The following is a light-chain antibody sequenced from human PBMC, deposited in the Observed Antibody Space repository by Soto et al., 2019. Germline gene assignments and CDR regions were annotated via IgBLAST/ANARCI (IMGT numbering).Light chain of an antibody. CDR1: QSVRSN. V-gene: IGKV3-15*01. Sequence: EIVMTQSPGTLSLSPGERATLSCRASQSVRSNLAWYQQIPGQAPRLLIYGAFTRATGIPARFSGSGSGTEFTLAISSLQSEDFAVYYCQQYNDWPQTFGLRTKVEIK. J-gene: IGKJ1*01. CDR2: GAF. CDR3: QQYNDWPQT.